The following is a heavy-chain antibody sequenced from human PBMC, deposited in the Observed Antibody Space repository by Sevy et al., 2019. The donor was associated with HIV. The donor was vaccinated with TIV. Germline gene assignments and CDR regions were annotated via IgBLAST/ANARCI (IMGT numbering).Heavy chain of an antibody. CDR2: ISYDGSRK. CDR1: GFTFSSYT. CDR3: ARDLALSGSYSWLAY. J-gene: IGHJ4*02. Sequence: GGSLRLSCAASGFTFSSYTMHWVRQAPGKGLEWVAFISYDGSRKYYADSVKGRFTISRDNSKSTLYLQMNNLRAEDTAVFYCARDLALSGSYSWLAYWGQGTLVTV. V-gene: IGHV3-30*14. D-gene: IGHD1-26*01.